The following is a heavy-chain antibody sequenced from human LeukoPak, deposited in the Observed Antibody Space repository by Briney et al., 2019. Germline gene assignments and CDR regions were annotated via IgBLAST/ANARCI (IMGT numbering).Heavy chain of an antibody. CDR3: AQVHGNWFDP. J-gene: IGHJ5*02. Sequence: SETLSLTCAVYGGSFSGYYWSWIRQPPGKGLQRIGEINHSGSTNYNPSLKSRVTISVDTSKNQFSLKLSSVTAADTAVYYCAQVHGNWFDPWGQGTLVTVSS. V-gene: IGHV4-34*01. CDR1: GGSFSGYY. CDR2: INHSGST.